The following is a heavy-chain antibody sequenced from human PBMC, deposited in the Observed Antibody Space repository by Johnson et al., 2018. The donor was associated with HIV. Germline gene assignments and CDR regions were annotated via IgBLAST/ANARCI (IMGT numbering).Heavy chain of an antibody. V-gene: IGHV3-20*04. CDR3: TKSGSPGPYMDAFDI. J-gene: IGHJ3*02. D-gene: IGHD3-10*01. CDR2: INWNGGST. Sequence: VQLVESGGGVVRPGGSLRLSCAASGFTFDDYAMSWVRQPPGKGLEWVSGINWNGGSTGYADSVKGRFTISRDNAKNSLYLQMNSLRAEDTALYYCTKSGSPGPYMDAFDIWGQGTMVTVSS. CDR1: GFTFDDYA.